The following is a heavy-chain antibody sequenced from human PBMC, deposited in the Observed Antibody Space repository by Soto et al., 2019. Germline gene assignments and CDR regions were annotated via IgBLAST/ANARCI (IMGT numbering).Heavy chain of an antibody. V-gene: IGHV3-23*01. CDR3: AKDRGYYDSSGPSDYFDY. CDR2: ISGSGGST. CDR1: GFTVSSYA. D-gene: IGHD3-22*01. J-gene: IGHJ4*02. Sequence: PVGSLRLSCTASGFTVSSYAMSWVRQAPGKGLEWVSAISGSGGSTYYADSVKGRFTISRDNSKNTLYLQMNSLRAEDTAVYYCAKDRGYYDSSGPSDYFDYWGQGTLVTVSS.